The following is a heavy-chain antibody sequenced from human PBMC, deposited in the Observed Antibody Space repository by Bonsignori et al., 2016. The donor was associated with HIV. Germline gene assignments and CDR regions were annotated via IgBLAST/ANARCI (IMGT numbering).Heavy chain of an antibody. D-gene: IGHD4-17*01. CDR3: AKATVTPGYYYYMDV. V-gene: IGHV1-69*01. Sequence: WVRQAPGQGLEWMGGIIPIVGKANYAQKFQGRVTITADESTSTAYMELSSLRSEDTAVYYCAKATVTPGYYYYMDVWGKGTTVTVSS. CDR2: IIPIVGKA. J-gene: IGHJ6*03.